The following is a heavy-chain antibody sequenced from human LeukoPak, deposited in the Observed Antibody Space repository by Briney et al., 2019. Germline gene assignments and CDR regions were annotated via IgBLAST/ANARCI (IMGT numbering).Heavy chain of an antibody. CDR3: ARFPSSTSWSDRNTYFDY. D-gene: IGHD2-2*01. CDR2: IYYSGST. CDR1: GGSISSYY. J-gene: IGHJ4*02. V-gene: IGHV4-59*01. Sequence: SETLSLTCTVSGGSISSYYWSWLRQPPGKGLEWIGYIYYSGSTNYNPSLKSRVTISVDTSKNQFSLKLTSVTAADTAVYYCARFPSSTSWSDRNTYFDYWGQGTLVTVSS.